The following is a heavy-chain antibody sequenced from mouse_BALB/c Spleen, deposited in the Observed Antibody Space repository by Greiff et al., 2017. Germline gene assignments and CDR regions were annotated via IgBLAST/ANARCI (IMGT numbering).Heavy chain of an antibody. J-gene: IGHJ3*01. D-gene: IGHD2-14*01. CDR1: GYSFTGYF. V-gene: IGHV1-20*02. CDR3: ASEVRAWFAY. CDR2: INPYNGDT. Sequence: VQLKESGPELVKPGASVKISCKASGYSFTGYFMNWVMQSHGKSLEWIGRINPYNGDTFYNQKFKGKATLTVDKSSSTAHMELRSLASEDSAVYYCASEVRAWFAYWGQGTLVTVSA.